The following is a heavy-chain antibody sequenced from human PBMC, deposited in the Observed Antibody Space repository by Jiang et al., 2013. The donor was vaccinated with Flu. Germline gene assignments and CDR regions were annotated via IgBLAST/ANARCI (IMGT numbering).Heavy chain of an antibody. CDR1: GYRFFNYW. CDR2: VYPGGSDT. V-gene: IGHV5-51*01. Sequence: SCKASGYRFFNYWIGWVRQMPGKDLEWMGIVYPGGSDTRYRPSFHGQVTISADKSITTAYLQWSSLKASDSAMYYCARVALECSGGSCLDFDYWGQGTLVSVSS. CDR3: ARVALECSGGSCLDFDY. D-gene: IGHD2-15*01. J-gene: IGHJ4*02.